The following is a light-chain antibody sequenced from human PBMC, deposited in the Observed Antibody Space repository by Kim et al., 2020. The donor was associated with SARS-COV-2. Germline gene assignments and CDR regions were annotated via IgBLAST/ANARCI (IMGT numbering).Light chain of an antibody. J-gene: IGKJ4*01. CDR1: QDIRNS. Sequence: AIQLTQSPSSLSARVGDRVTITCRASQDIRNSLAWYQQEPGKPPKLLIYDASTLENGVSSRFSGSGSGTDFTLTISSLQPEDFATYYCQQFNTSPLSFGGGTKVDIK. CDR2: DAS. V-gene: IGKV1-13*02. CDR3: QQFNTSPLS.